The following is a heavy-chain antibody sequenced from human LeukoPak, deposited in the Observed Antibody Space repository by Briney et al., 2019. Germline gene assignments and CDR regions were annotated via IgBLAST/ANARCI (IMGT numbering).Heavy chain of an antibody. J-gene: IGHJ3*02. V-gene: IGHV4-39*01. CDR2: IYYSGST. D-gene: IGHD2-2*03. CDR3: ARHGFKDAFDI. Sequence: SETLSLTCTVSGVSISSSSYYWGWIRQPPGKGLEWIGSIYYSGSTYYNPSLKSRVTISVDTSKNQFSLKLSSVTAADTAVYYCARHGFKDAFDIWGQGTMVTVSS. CDR1: GVSISSSSYY.